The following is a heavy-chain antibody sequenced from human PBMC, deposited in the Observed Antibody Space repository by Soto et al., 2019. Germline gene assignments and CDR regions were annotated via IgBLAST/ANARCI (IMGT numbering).Heavy chain of an antibody. Sequence: ASVKVSCKASGYTFTGHYLHWVRQAPGQGLEWMGWINPHSGDTNYAQRFQGRVTLTRDTSISTAYMEVSRLRSDDTAVYYCAKVGAAAGGGRWFDPWGQGTLVTVSS. J-gene: IGHJ5*02. CDR3: AKVGAAAGGGRWFDP. CDR1: GYTFTGHY. V-gene: IGHV1-2*02. CDR2: INPHSGDT. D-gene: IGHD6-13*01.